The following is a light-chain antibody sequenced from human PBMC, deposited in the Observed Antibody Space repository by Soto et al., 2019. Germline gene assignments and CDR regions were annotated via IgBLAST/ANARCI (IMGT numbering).Light chain of an antibody. J-gene: IGLJ2*01. V-gene: IGLV2-11*01. CDR3: CSYAGGYTHAV. CDR1: SSDVGTYNY. CDR2: DVS. Sequence: QSVLTQPRSVSGPPGQSVSISCSGTSSDVGTYNYVSWYQQHPGKAPKLMIYDVSKRPSGVPDRFPGSKSGNTASLTISGLQAEDEADYYCCSYAGGYTHAVFGGGTKVTVL.